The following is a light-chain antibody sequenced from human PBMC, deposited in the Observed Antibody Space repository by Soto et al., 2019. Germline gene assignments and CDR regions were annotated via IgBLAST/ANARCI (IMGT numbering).Light chain of an antibody. J-gene: IGKJ2*01. V-gene: IGKV3-20*01. CDR2: GAS. CDR1: QSVISTY. CDR3: QQYFGSTPYT. Sequence: DIVLTQSPGILSLSPGARANLSCRASQSVISTYLGWYQQKPGQAPRLLIYGASNRATGIPDLFSRSGSGTDFYLTMSRLKREDFAVSYCQQYFGSTPYTFGQGTTLEIK.